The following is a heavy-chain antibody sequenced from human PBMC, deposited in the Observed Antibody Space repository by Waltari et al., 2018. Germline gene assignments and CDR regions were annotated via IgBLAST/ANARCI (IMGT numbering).Heavy chain of an antibody. J-gene: IGHJ4*02. CDR2: SYTSGST. Sequence: QVQLQESGPGLVKPSQTLSLTCTVSGGSIDSGSYYWSWIRQPAGKGLEWIGRSYTSGSTNYNPALKSRVTISVDTSKNQFSLNLSSVTAADTAVYYCARGPLLSKVDYWGQGTLVTVSS. CDR3: ARGPLLSKVDY. D-gene: IGHD1-26*01. V-gene: IGHV4-61*02. CDR1: GGSIDSGSYY.